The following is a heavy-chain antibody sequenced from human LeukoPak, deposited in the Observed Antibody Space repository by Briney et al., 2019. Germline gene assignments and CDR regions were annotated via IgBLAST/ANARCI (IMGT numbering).Heavy chain of an antibody. Sequence: GGSLRLSCAASRFTFNSYAMSWVRQAPGKGLEWVSVVGGSNGITFYVGSVKGRFTISRDNSKNTLYLQMNSLRAEDTAVHYCAREVGVVPAAILITYGMDVWGQGTTVTVSS. D-gene: IGHD2-2*01. CDR2: VGGSNGIT. V-gene: IGHV3-23*01. CDR3: AREVGVVPAAILITYGMDV. CDR1: RFTFNSYA. J-gene: IGHJ6*02.